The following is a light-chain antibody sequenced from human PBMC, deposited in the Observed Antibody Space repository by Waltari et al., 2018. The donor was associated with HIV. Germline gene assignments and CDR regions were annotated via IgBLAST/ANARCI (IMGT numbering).Light chain of an antibody. CDR3: CSYAGSYTFVV. CDR1: SSDVGGYNY. Sequence: QSALTQPRSVSGSPGQSVTIPCTGTSSDVGGYNYVSWYQQHPGKAPRLMIYDVYKRPSGVPDRFSGSKSGNTASLTISGLQAEDEADYYCCSYAGSYTFVVFGGGTKLTVL. V-gene: IGLV2-11*01. J-gene: IGLJ3*02. CDR2: DVY.